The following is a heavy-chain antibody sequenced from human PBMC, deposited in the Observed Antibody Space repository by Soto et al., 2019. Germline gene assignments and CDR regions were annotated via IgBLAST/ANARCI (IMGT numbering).Heavy chain of an antibody. CDR1: GGTFSSYA. Sequence: QVQLVQSGAEVKKPGSSVKVSCKASGGTFSSYAISWVRQAPGQGLEWMGGIIPIFGTANYAQKFRGRVTITADESTSTAYMAVSSQRSEDTAVYYCARSSHIVLVPAAVPEDYGMDVWGQGTTVTVSS. D-gene: IGHD2-2*01. CDR3: ARSSHIVLVPAAVPEDYGMDV. V-gene: IGHV1-69*12. CDR2: IIPIFGTA. J-gene: IGHJ6*02.